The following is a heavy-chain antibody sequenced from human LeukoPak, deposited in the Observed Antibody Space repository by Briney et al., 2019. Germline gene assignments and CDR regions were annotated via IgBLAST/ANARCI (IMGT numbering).Heavy chain of an antibody. V-gene: IGHV1-8*01. CDR2: MNPNSGNT. CDR3: ARGGNTAMVTGKYYYYYMDV. Sequence: VASVKVSCKASGYTFTSYDINWVRQATGQGLEWMGWMNPNSGNTGYAQKFQGRVTMTRNTSMSTAYMELSSLRSEDTAVYYCARGGNTAMVTGKYYYYYMDVWGKGTTVTISS. J-gene: IGHJ6*03. CDR1: GYTFTSYD. D-gene: IGHD5-18*01.